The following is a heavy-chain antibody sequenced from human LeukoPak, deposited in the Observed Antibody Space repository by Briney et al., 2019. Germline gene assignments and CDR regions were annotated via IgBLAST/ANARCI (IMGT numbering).Heavy chain of an antibody. CDR3: AREGHYDILTGYSPVEYYFYYMDV. J-gene: IGHJ6*03. CDR2: ISSDGAEK. V-gene: IGHV3-30*04. Sequence: GRSLRLSCEASGFTFSHYGIHWVRQTPGKGLEWVAAISSDGAEKHYADSVKGRFTIPRDNSKSTLYLQMNSLRAEDTALYYCAREGHYDILTGYSPVEYYFYYMDVWGKGTTVTVSS. CDR1: GFTFSHYG. D-gene: IGHD3-9*01.